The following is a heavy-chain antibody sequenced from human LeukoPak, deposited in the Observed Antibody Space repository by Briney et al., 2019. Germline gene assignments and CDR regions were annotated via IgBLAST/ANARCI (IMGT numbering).Heavy chain of an antibody. V-gene: IGHV4-31*03. J-gene: IGHJ4*02. CDR1: GGSISSGGYY. CDR3: ARDSSGYYGARGIDY. Sequence: SETLSLTCTVSGGSISSGGYYWSWIRQHPGKGLEWIGYIYYSGSTYYNPSLKSRVTISVDTSKNQFSLKLSSVTAADTAVYYCARDSSGYYGARGIDYWGQGTLVTVSS. CDR2: IYYSGST. D-gene: IGHD3-22*01.